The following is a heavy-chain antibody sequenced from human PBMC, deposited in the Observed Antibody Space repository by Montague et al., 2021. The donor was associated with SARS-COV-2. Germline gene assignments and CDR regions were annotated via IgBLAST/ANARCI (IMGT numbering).Heavy chain of an antibody. Sequence: QLQESGPELVKPSETLSLTCAVYGGSFSGYYWSWIRQPPGKGLEWIGEINHSGSTNYNPSLKSRVTISVDTSKNQFSLKLSSVTAADTAVYYCTREGYQVLWSDYYYYGMDVWGQGTTVTVSS. J-gene: IGHJ6*02. CDR2: INHSGST. D-gene: IGHD2-2*01. V-gene: IGHV4-34*10. CDR1: GGSFSGYY. CDR3: TREGYQVLWSDYYYYGMDV.